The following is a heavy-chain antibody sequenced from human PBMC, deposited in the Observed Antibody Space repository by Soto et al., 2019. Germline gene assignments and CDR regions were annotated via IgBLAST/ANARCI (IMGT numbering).Heavy chain of an antibody. V-gene: IGHV3-15*01. CDR1: GFMFSSAW. Sequence: ESGGDLVKPGGSLRLSCAASGFMFSSAWMSWVRQAPGKGPEWVGRIKSKRDGGTTDYAPPVKGRFVISRDDSKNTLYLQMNSLKTDDTAVYYCVEGWNDFWGQGTLVAVSS. J-gene: IGHJ4*02. CDR2: IKSKRDGGTT. D-gene: IGHD1-1*01. CDR3: VEGWNDF.